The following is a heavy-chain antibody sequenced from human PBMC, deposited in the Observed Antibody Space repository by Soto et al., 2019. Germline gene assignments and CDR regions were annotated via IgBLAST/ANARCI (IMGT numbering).Heavy chain of an antibody. J-gene: IGHJ6*02. CDR1: GGSISSYY. CDR3: ARVHSDQQRPQWYYYGMDV. D-gene: IGHD2-8*01. Sequence: SETLSLTCTVSGGSISSYYWSWIRQPPGKGLEWIGYIYYSGSTNYNPSLKSRVTISVDTSKNQFSLKLSSVTAADTAVYYCARVHSDQQRPQWYYYGMDVWGQGTTVTVSS. V-gene: IGHV4-59*01. CDR2: IYYSGST.